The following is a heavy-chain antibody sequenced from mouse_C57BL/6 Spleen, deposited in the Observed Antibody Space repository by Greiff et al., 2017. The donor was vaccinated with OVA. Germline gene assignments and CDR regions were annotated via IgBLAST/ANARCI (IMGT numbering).Heavy chain of an antibody. CDR3: ARWDGSSSYCDD. V-gene: IGHV1-82*01. J-gene: IGHJ2*01. CDR2: IYPGDGDT. D-gene: IGHD1-1*01. CDR1: GYAFSSSW. Sequence: QVQLKQSGPELVKPGASVKISCKASGYAFSSSWMNWVKQRPGKGLEWIGRIYPGDGDTNYNGKFKGKATLTADKSSSTAYMQLSSLTSEDSAVYFCARWDGSSSYCDDWGQGTTLTVSS.